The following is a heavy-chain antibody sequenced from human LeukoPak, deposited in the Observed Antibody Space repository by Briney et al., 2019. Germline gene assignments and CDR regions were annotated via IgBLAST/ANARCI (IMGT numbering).Heavy chain of an antibody. CDR1: GITFNSYT. D-gene: IGHD3-10*01. CDR3: ARASYGSGISYYYYYMDV. CDR2: ISSSSSYI. Sequence: GGSLRLSCAASGITFNSYTMNWVRQAPGKGLEWVSSISSSSSYIYYAASVKGRFTISRDNSKNTLYLQMNSLRAEDTAVYYCARASYGSGISYYYYYMDVWGKGTTVTISS. V-gene: IGHV3-21*04. J-gene: IGHJ6*03.